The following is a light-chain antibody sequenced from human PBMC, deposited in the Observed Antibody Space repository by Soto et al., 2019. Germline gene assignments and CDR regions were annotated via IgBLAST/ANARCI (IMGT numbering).Light chain of an antibody. CDR1: ESVGNN. Sequence: EIVMTQSPGALSVSPGERVTFSCRASESVGNNLAWYQQRPGQTPSLLIYGASIRAPGIPARFSGSGSGTEFTLTLSSLQSEDFAVYYCHQYNNWHRAFGQGTKLDIK. CDR3: HQYNNWHRA. V-gene: IGKV3-15*01. CDR2: GAS. J-gene: IGKJ2*01.